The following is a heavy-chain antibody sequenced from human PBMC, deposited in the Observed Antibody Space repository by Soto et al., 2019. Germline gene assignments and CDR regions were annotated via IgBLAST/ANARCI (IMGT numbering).Heavy chain of an antibody. CDR3: ARGRPDAFDI. Sequence: PSETLSLTCAVSSGSISSNNWWSWVRQPPGKGLEWIAEIYHGGSTNYNPSLKSRLIISLDKSKSQFFLKLSSVTAADTAVYYCARGRPDAFDIWGQGTMVTVSS. V-gene: IGHV4-4*02. J-gene: IGHJ3*02. CDR2: IYHGGST. CDR1: SGSISSNNW.